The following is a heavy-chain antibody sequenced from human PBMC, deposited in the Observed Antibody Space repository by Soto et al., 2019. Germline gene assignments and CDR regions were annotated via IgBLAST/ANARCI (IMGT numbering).Heavy chain of an antibody. CDR2: INHSGST. V-gene: IGHV4-34*01. J-gene: IGHJ5*02. Sequence: QVQLQQWGAGLLKPSETLSLTCAVYGGSFSGYYWSWIRQPPGKGLEWIGEINHSGSTNYNPSLKSRVTISVDTSKNQFSLKLSSVTAADTAVYYCAGLPDMVRILDWFDPWGQGTLVTVSS. D-gene: IGHD3-10*01. CDR3: AGLPDMVRILDWFDP. CDR1: GGSFSGYY.